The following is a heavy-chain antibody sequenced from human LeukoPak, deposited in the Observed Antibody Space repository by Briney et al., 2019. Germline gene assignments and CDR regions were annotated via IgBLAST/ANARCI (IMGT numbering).Heavy chain of an antibody. Sequence: SETLSVTCTVSGGSISSGDYYWSWIRQPPGEGLEWIGYIYYSGSTYYNPSLKSRFTISVDTSKNQFSLKLSSVTAADTAVYFCARDPSSYYYGMDVWGQGTPVTVSS. CDR2: IYYSGST. D-gene: IGHD6-6*01. V-gene: IGHV4-30-4*02. CDR3: ARDPSSYYYGMDV. CDR1: GGSISSGDYY. J-gene: IGHJ6*02.